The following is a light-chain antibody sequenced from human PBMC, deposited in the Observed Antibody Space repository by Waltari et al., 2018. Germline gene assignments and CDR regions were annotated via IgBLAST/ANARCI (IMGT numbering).Light chain of an antibody. CDR1: QDITNS. Sequence: DIQMTQSPSSLSASVGDRVTITCRASQDITNSLTWYQQKPGKAPKLLLSAASRLESGVPSSFSGSGSGTDYTLTISSLQPEDFATYYCQQYYSTPRFGQGTKVEIK. CDR2: AAS. CDR3: QQYYSTPR. J-gene: IGKJ1*01. V-gene: IGKV1-NL1*01.